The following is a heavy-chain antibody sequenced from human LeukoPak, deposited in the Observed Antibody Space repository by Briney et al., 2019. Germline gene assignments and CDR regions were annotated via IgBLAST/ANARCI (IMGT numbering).Heavy chain of an antibody. J-gene: IGHJ3*02. CDR3: ARWVDYDILTGYYLVINAFDI. V-gene: IGHV3-7*01. CDR2: IKQDGSEK. Sequence: GGSLRLSCAASGFTFSSYWMSWVRQAPGKGLEWVANIKQDGSEKYYVDSVKGRFTISRDNAKNSLYLQMNSLRAEDTAVYYCARWVDYDILTGYYLVINAFDIWGQGIMVTVSS. CDR1: GFTFSSYW. D-gene: IGHD3-9*01.